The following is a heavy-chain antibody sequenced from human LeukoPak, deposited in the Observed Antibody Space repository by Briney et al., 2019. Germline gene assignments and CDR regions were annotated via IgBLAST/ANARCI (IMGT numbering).Heavy chain of an antibody. CDR1: GFTFSSYG. CDR3: AKGYCSSTTCSVDY. J-gene: IGHJ4*02. CDR2: IRHDGSNK. D-gene: IGHD2-2*01. V-gene: IGHV3-30*02. Sequence: PGGSLRLSCPASGFTFSSYGMRWVRQAPGKGLEWVAFIRHDGSNKYYADSVKGRFTISRDNSKNTLYLQMNSLRAEDTAVYYCAKGYCSSTTCSVDYWGQGTLVTVSS.